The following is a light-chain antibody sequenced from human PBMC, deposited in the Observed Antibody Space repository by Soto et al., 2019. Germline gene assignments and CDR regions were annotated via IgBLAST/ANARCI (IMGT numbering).Light chain of an antibody. V-gene: IGKV1-27*01. CDR2: KSS. J-gene: IGKJ4*01. CDR1: QGIGNY. Sequence: DIQMTQSPSSLSASVGDRVTITCRASQGIGNYLSWYQQKPGKVPKLLIYKSSTLQSGDLSRFSGSGSGTHFTLTISRLQPEDVATYYGQKHNGAALTFRGATKVEI. CDR3: QKHNGAALT.